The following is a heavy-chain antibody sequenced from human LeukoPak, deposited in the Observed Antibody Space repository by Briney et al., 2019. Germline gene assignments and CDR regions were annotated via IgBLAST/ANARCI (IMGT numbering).Heavy chain of an antibody. Sequence: GGSLRLSCAASGFTFSRYAMSWVRQAPGKGLEWVSAISGRGGSAYYADSVKGRFTNSRDSSKNTLYLQMSSLRAEDTAVYYCAKLSDDYYFYGMDVWGQGTTVTVSS. V-gene: IGHV3-23*01. D-gene: IGHD2-21*01. CDR1: GFTFSRYA. CDR3: AKLSDDYYFYGMDV. CDR2: ISGRGGSA. J-gene: IGHJ6*02.